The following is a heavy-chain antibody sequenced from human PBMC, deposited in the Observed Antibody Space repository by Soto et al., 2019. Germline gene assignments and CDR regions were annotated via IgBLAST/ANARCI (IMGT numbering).Heavy chain of an antibody. CDR3: ARVGDYGDYAVDH. J-gene: IGHJ4*02. CDR2: IYYSGST. Sequence: QVQLQESGPGLVKPSQTLSLTCTVSGGSINSGGYYWSWIRQHPGKGLEWIGYIYYSGSTYYNPSLKSRVNISVDTSKNQFSVKLTSMTAADTAVYYCARVGDYGDYAVDHWGQGTLVTVSS. CDR1: GGSINSGGYY. V-gene: IGHV4-31*03. D-gene: IGHD4-17*01.